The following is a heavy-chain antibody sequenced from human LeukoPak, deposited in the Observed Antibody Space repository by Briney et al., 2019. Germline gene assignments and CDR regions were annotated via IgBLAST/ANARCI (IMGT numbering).Heavy chain of an antibody. J-gene: IGHJ4*02. Sequence: GGSLRLSCAASGFTVSNNYMSWVRQAPGKGLEWVSVIYDSGTTFYADSVKGRFTISRDNSKNTLYLQMNSLRAEDTGVYYCARDWGKTVGFEYWGQGTLVTVSS. CDR3: ARDWGKTVGFEY. CDR2: IYDSGTT. V-gene: IGHV3-53*01. D-gene: IGHD3-16*01. CDR1: GFTVSNNY.